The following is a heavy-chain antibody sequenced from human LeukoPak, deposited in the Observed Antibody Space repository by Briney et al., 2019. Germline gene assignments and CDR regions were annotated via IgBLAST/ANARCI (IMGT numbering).Heavy chain of an antibody. J-gene: IGHJ6*03. D-gene: IGHD6-13*01. V-gene: IGHV3-15*01. CDR2: IKSKTDGGTT. CDR1: AFTFSNAW. Sequence: VGSLRLSCAASAFTFSNAWMSWVRQAPGKGLEWVGSIKSKTDGGTTDYAAPVKGRFTISRDDSKNTLYLQMNSLETEDTAVYYCTTKQHLVLPHYYTDVCGKGTTVTVSS. CDR3: TTKQHLVLPHYYTDV.